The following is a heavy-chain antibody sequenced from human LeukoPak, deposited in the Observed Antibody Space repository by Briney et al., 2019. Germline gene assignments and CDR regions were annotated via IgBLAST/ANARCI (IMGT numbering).Heavy chain of an antibody. D-gene: IGHD5-12*01. Sequence: PGGSLRLSCAASGFTVSSDYMSWVRQAPGKGLQWVSSLYADGGAYYADSVKGRFTISRDNSKNTLYLQINSLRAEDTAVYYCARGRGGYAHFDYWGQGTLVTISS. CDR3: ARGRGGYAHFDY. J-gene: IGHJ4*02. V-gene: IGHV3-53*01. CDR2: LYADGGA. CDR1: GFTVSSDY.